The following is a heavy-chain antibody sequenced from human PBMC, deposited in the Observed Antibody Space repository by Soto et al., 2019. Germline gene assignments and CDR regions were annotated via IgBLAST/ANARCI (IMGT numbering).Heavy chain of an antibody. CDR1: GFTFSSYA. D-gene: IGHD2-21*02. Sequence: QVQLVESGGGVVQPGRSLRLSCAASGFTFSSYAMHWVRQAPGKGLEWVAVISYDGSNKYYADSVKGRFTISRDNSKNTLYLQMNSLRAEDTAVYYCARPCLRVVTASYAVDIWGQGTMVTVSS. V-gene: IGHV3-30-3*01. J-gene: IGHJ3*02. CDR3: ARPCLRVVTASYAVDI. CDR2: ISYDGSNK.